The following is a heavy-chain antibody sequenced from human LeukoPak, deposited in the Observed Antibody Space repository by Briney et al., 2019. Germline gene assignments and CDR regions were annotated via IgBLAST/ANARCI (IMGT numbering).Heavy chain of an antibody. CDR2: IYYSGGT. D-gene: IGHD2-2*01. CDR3: ARGVPDYYYYGMDV. V-gene: IGHV4-31*03. J-gene: IGHJ6*04. Sequence: SETLSLTCTVSGGSISSGGYYWSWIRQHPGKGLEWIGYIYYSGGTYYNPSLKSRVTISVDTSKNQFSLKLSSVTAADTAVYYCARGVPDYYYYGMDVWGKGTTVTVSS. CDR1: GGSISSGGYY.